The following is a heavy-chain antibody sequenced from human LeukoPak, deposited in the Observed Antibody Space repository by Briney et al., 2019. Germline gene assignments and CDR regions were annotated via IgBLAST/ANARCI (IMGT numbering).Heavy chain of an antibody. V-gene: IGHV3-23*01. CDR2: ISGSGGST. Sequence: PGGSLRLSCAASGFTFSSYAMSWVRQAPGKGLEWVSAISGSGGSTYYADSVKGRFSISRDNSKNTLYLQMNSLGAEDTAVYYCANRLKAGVDYWGQGTLVTVSS. CDR1: GFTFSSYA. J-gene: IGHJ4*02. D-gene: IGHD6-19*01. CDR3: ANRLKAGVDY.